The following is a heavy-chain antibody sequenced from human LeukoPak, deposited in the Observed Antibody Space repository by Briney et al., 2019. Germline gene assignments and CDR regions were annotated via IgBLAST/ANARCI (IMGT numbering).Heavy chain of an antibody. D-gene: IGHD3-22*01. Sequence: SETLSLTCTVSGGSISSYYWSWIRQPAGKGLEWIGRIYTSGSTNYNPSLKSRVTMSVDTSKNQFSLKLSSVTAADTAVYFCARGPYSYDSSGAFDIWGQGTMVTVSS. J-gene: IGHJ3*02. CDR3: ARGPYSYDSSGAFDI. CDR1: GGSISSYY. V-gene: IGHV4-4*07. CDR2: IYTSGST.